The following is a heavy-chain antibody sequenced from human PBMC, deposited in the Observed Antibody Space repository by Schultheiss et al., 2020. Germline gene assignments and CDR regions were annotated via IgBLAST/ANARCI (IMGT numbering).Heavy chain of an antibody. CDR3: TTEYDFDTTHWFGP. J-gene: IGHJ5*02. CDR2: IKRKNDGGTT. D-gene: IGHD3-22*01. CDR1: GFTFTNAW. V-gene: IGHV3-15*01. Sequence: GGSLRLSCAASGFTFTNAWMSWVRQPPGKGLEWIGRIKRKNDGGTTDYGAPGKGRFTISRDDSNNMLHLQMSSLKTEDTAVYFCTTEYDFDTTHWFGPWGRGTLVNGYS.